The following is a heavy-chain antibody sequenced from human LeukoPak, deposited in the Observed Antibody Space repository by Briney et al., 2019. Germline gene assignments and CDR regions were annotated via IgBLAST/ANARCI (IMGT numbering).Heavy chain of an antibody. CDR2: ISGSGGST. CDR1: GFTFTTYA. V-gene: IGHV3-23*01. Sequence: PGGSLRLSCATSGFTFTTYAMTWVRQAPEKGLEWVSAISGSGGSTYYADSVKGRFTISRDNSKNTLYLQMNSLRAEDTAVYYCASNYDFWSGYPYYFDYWGQGTLVTVSS. D-gene: IGHD3-3*01. CDR3: ASNYDFWSGYPYYFDY. J-gene: IGHJ4*02.